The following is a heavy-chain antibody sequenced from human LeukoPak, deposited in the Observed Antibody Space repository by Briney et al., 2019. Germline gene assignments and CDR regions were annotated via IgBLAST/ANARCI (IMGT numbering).Heavy chain of an antibody. V-gene: IGHV3-21*01. D-gene: IGHD3-9*01. J-gene: IGHJ6*02. Sequence: GGSLRLSCAASGFTFSSYSMNWVRQAPGKGLEWVSSISSSSSSYIYYADSVKGRFTISRDNAKNSLYLQMNSLRAEDTAVYYRARDLYYDILTGYSNGMDVWGQGTTVTVSS. CDR2: ISSSSSSYI. CDR1: GFTFSSYS. CDR3: ARDLYYDILTGYSNGMDV.